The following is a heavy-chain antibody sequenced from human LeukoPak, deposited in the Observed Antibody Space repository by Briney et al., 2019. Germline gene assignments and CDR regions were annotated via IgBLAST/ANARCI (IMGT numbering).Heavy chain of an antibody. J-gene: IGHJ4*02. CDR3: ARVRSYYYDSSGYYYDY. CDR1: GGTFSSYA. V-gene: IGHV1-69*13. Sequence: SVKVSCKASGGTFSSYAISWVRQAPGQGLEWMGGIIPIFGTANYAQKFQGRVTITADESTSTAYTELSSLRSEDTAVYYCARVRSYYYDSSGYYYDYWGQGTLVTVSS. D-gene: IGHD3-22*01. CDR2: IIPIFGTA.